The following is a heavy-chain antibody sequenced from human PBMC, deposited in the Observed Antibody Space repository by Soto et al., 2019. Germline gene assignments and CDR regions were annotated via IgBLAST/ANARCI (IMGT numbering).Heavy chain of an antibody. CDR2: ISYDGSNK. D-gene: IGHD2-15*01. CDR1: GFTFSSYG. Sequence: PGGSLRLSCAASGFTFSSYGMHWVRQAPGKGLEWVAVISYDGSNKYYADSVKGRFTNSRDNSKKKLYLQKKNLRAEDTAVYYCAKSAIVVVVAAIHNWFDPWGQGT. J-gene: IGHJ5*02. CDR3: AKSAIVVVVAAIHNWFDP. V-gene: IGHV3-30*18.